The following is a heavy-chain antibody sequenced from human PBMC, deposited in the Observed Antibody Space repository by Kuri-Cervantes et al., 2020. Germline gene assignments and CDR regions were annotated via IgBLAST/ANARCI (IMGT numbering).Heavy chain of an antibody. CDR1: GYTFTGYY. D-gene: IGHD3-10*01. Sequence: ASVKVSCKASGYTFTGYYMHWVRQAPGQGLEWMGWINPNSGGTSYAQKFQGRVTMTRDTSTSTVYMELSSLRSEDTAVYYCASQRSTMVQGVAGLLDYWGQGTLVTVSS. CDR2: INPNSGGT. J-gene: IGHJ4*02. CDR3: ASQRSTMVQGVAGLLDY. V-gene: IGHV1-2*02.